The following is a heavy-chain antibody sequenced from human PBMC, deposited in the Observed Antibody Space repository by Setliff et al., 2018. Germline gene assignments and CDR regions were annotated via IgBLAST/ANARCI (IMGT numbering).Heavy chain of an antibody. CDR3: AREAVYSSSWYFYYYGMDV. J-gene: IGHJ6*01. V-gene: IGHV4-34*01. Sequence: SETLSLTCAVYGGSFTDHFWSWIRQPPGKGLEWIGEINHSGSTNYNPSLKSRLSISVDASKNQFSLKLSSVTAADTAVYYCAREAVYSSSWYFYYYGMDVWG. CDR2: INHSGST. CDR1: GGSFTDHF. D-gene: IGHD6-13*01.